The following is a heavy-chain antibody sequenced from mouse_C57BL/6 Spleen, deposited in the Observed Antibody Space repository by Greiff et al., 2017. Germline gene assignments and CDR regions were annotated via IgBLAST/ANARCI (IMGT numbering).Heavy chain of an antibody. V-gene: IGHV3-6*01. CDR1: GYSITSGYY. J-gene: IGHJ1*03. Sequence: EVQLVESGPGLVKPSQSLSLTCSVTGYSITSGYYWNWIRQFPGNKLEWMGYISYDGSNNYNPSLKNQISNTRDTSKNQFFLKLNSVTTEDTATYYCARERSNQRYFDVWGTGTTVTVSS. CDR2: ISYDGSN. D-gene: IGHD2-5*01. CDR3: ARERSNQRYFDV.